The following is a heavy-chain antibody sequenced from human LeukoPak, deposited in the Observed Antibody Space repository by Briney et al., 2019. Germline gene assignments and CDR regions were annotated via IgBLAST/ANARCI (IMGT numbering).Heavy chain of an antibody. V-gene: IGHV3-73*01. D-gene: IGHD1-26*01. CDR1: GIRFNGYV. CDR3: TRSASVDIGGRPDFCYFDL. Sequence: GGSLKLSCEGSGIRFNGYVVHWVRPASGKGPEWIGRIRSKANYYATAYVESVKGRFIVSRDDSKRSVYLQMNELTAEDTAVYYCTRSASVDIGGRPDFCYFDLWGRGTLVTGSS. J-gene: IGHJ2*01. CDR2: IRSKANYYAT.